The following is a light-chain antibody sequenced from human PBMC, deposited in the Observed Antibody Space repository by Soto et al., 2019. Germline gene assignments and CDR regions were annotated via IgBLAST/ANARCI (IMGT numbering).Light chain of an antibody. V-gene: IGKV3-15*01. CDR3: QHYNELPLT. CDR1: QSVSTN. CDR2: GAS. Sequence: IVMTQSAATLSVSPGERATLSCRASQSVSTNLAWYQQKPGQGPRLLIFGASTRAIGIPARFSGSGSGTDFTLTISSLQSEDFAVYYCQHYNELPLTFGGRTKVDIK. J-gene: IGKJ4*01.